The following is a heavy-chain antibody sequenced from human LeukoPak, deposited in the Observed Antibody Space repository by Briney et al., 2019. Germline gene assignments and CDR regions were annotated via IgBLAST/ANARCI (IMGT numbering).Heavy chain of an antibody. CDR3: ARGRGSYYLRAAGFDY. CDR2: INHSGST. J-gene: IGHJ4*02. D-gene: IGHD1-26*01. V-gene: IGHV4-34*01. Sequence: SETQSLTCAVYGGSFSGYYWSWIRQPPGKGLEWIGEINHSGSTNYNPSLKSRVTISVDTSKNQFSLKLSSVTAADTAVYYCARGRGSYYLRAAGFDYWGQGTLVTVSS. CDR1: GGSFSGYY.